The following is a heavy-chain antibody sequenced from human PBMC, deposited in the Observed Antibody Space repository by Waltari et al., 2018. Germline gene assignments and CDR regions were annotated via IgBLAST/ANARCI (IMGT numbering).Heavy chain of an antibody. CDR2: IIPILGIA. CDR1: GGTFSSYA. Sequence: QVQLVQSGAEVKKPGSSVKVSCKASGGTFSSYAISWVRQAPGPGLEWMGGIIPILGIANYAQKFQGRVTITADKSTSTAYMELSSLRSEDTAVYYCARDLPEARPYSGYDYYYYYYYMDVWGKGTTVTVSS. D-gene: IGHD5-12*01. V-gene: IGHV1-69*10. CDR3: ARDLPEARPYSGYDYYYYYYYMDV. J-gene: IGHJ6*03.